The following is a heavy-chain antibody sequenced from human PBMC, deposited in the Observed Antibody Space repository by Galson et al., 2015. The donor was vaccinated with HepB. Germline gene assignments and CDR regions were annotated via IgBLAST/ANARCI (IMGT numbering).Heavy chain of an antibody. Sequence: SVKVSCKASGYTFTSYAMHWVRQAPGQRLEWMGWINARNGNTKYSQKFQGRVTITRDTSASKAYMELSSLRSEDTAVYYCARDRPVYSSGWTLDYWGQGTLVTVSS. CDR1: GYTFTSYA. V-gene: IGHV1-3*01. CDR2: INARNGNT. CDR3: ARDRPVYSSGWTLDY. J-gene: IGHJ4*02. D-gene: IGHD6-19*01.